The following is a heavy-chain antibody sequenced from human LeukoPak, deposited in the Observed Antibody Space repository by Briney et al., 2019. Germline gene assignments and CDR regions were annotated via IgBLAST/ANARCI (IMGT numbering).Heavy chain of an antibody. Sequence: SETLSLTCDVSGGSTSGYFWSWIRQPPGKGPEWIGEINHSGSTKYIPSLKSRLTISVDTSKNQFSLELTSVTAADTAVYYCARVDGFGESPLDAFDVWGQGTMVTVSS. D-gene: IGHD3-10*01. CDR1: GGSTSGYF. CDR2: INHSGST. V-gene: IGHV4-34*01. J-gene: IGHJ3*01. CDR3: ARVDGFGESPLDAFDV.